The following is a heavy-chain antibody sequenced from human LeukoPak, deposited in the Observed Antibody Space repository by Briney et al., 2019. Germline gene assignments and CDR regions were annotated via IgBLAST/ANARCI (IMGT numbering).Heavy chain of an antibody. D-gene: IGHD6-19*01. J-gene: IGHJ3*02. Sequence: ASVKVSCKASGYTFTSYDINWVRQATGQGLEWMGWMNPNSGNTGYAQKFQGRVTMTRNTSISTAYMELSSLRSEDTAVYYCARGGYSSGWTPDAFDIWGQGTMVTVSS. CDR3: ARGGYSSGWTPDAFDI. V-gene: IGHV1-8*01. CDR2: MNPNSGNT. CDR1: GYTFTSYD.